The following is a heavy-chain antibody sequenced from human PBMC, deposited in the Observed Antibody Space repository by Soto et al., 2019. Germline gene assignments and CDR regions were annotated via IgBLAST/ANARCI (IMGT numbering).Heavy chain of an antibody. J-gene: IGHJ5*02. D-gene: IGHD3-9*01. Sequence: GGSLRLSCAASGFTFISYAMSWVRQAPGKGLEWVSAILASGGSTYNADSVKGRFTISRDNSKNTLYLQMNSLRAEDTAVYYWAILPTGYPNWFCPCGQAALVTVSS. V-gene: IGHV3-23*01. CDR1: GFTFISYA. CDR3: AILPTGYPNWFCP. CDR2: ILASGGST.